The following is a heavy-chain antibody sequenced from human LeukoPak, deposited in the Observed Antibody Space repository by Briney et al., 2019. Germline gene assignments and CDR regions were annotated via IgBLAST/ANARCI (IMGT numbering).Heavy chain of an antibody. CDR1: GFTFSSYA. Sequence: GGSLRLSCAASGFTFSSYAMSWVRQAPGKGLEWVSAISGSGGSTYYADSVKGRFTISRGNSKNTLYLQMNSLRAEDTAVYYCAKAYLWFGEFDAFDIWGQGTMVTVSS. V-gene: IGHV3-23*01. D-gene: IGHD3-10*01. CDR2: ISGSGGST. J-gene: IGHJ3*02. CDR3: AKAYLWFGEFDAFDI.